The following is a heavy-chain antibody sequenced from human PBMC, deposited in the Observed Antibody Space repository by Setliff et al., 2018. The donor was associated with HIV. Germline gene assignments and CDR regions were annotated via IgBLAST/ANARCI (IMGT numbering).Heavy chain of an antibody. V-gene: IGHV1-24*01. D-gene: IGHD3-10*01. J-gene: IGHJ5*02. CDR2: FDPEHRKT. Sequence: ASVKVSCKVSRYTLTELSMHWVRQAPGKGLEWMGSFDPEHRKTLYAQKFQGRITITADKSTSTAYMELSSLRSEDTAVYYCARDLGSGRRWFDPWGQGTMVTVSS. CDR3: ARDLGSGRRWFDP. CDR1: RYTLTELS.